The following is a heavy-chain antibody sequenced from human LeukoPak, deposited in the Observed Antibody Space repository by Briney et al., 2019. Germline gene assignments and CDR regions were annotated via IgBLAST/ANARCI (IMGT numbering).Heavy chain of an antibody. CDR1: GGSITNYH. CDR2: IYARGDT. V-gene: IGHV4-4*07. J-gene: IGHJ3*02. D-gene: IGHD3-3*01. CDR3: ARDGVHFPIFGAVRIPSDLGVLDI. Sequence: SETLSLTCTVSGGSITNYHWTWIRQPAGKGLQWIGHIYARGDTIYNPSLNSRVTISVDKSSNQVSLQLTSVTAADTAMYYCARDGVHFPIFGAVRIPSDLGVLDIWGHGTMVTVSS.